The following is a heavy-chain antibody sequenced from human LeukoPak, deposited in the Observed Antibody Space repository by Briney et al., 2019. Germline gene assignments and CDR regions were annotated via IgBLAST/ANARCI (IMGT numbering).Heavy chain of an antibody. Sequence: GGSLRLSCAASGFTFSSYWMSWVRQAPGKGLEWVANIKQDGSEKYYVDSVKGRFTISRDNAKNSLYLQMNSLRAEDTAVYYCARVRPPHSPYYYYMDVWGKGTTVTVSS. J-gene: IGHJ6*03. D-gene: IGHD2-21*01. V-gene: IGHV3-7*01. CDR3: ARVRPPHSPYYYYMDV. CDR1: GFTFSSYW. CDR2: IKQDGSEK.